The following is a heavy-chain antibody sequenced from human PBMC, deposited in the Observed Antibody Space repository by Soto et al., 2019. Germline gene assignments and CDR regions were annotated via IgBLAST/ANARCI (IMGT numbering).Heavy chain of an antibody. CDR3: AVALVEMATTGGDAFDI. V-gene: IGHV4-59*01. CDR2: IYYSGST. J-gene: IGHJ3*02. Sequence: SEALSLTCTVSGGSISSYYWSWIRQPPGKGLEWIGYIYYSGSTNYNPSLKSRVTISVDTSKNQFSLKLSSVTAADTAVYYCAVALVEMATTGGDAFDIWGQGPMVTVSS. D-gene: IGHD5-12*01. CDR1: GGSISSYY.